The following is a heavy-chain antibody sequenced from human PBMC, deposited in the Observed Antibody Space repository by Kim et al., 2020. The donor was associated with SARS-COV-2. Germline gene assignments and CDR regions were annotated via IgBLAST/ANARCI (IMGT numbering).Heavy chain of an antibody. J-gene: IGHJ4*02. CDR3: AHRLTLTSYDY. D-gene: IGHD2-21*02. V-gene: IGHV2-5*01. Sequence: RHSPSLKSRLTITKDTSKNQVVLTMTNMDPVDTATYYCAHRLTLTSYDYWGQGTLVTVSS.